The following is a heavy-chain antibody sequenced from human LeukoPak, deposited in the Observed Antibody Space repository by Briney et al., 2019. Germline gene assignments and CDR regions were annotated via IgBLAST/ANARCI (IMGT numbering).Heavy chain of an antibody. CDR2: IYYSGST. CDR1: GGYIRSSSYY. Sequence: SETLSLTCTVSGGYIRSSSYYWGWIRQPPGKGLEWIGSIYYSGSTYYNPSLKSRVTISVDTSKNQFSLKLSSVTAADTAVYYCARPQKSYYDYVWGSYPDAFDIWGQGTMVTVSS. D-gene: IGHD3-16*01. CDR3: ARPQKSYYDYVWGSYPDAFDI. J-gene: IGHJ3*02. V-gene: IGHV4-39*01.